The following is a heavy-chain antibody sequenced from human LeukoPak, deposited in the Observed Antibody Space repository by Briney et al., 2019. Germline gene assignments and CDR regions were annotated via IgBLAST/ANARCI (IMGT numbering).Heavy chain of an antibody. CDR3: ATSGSGRSWDWFAP. CDR1: GGSFRTYP. D-gene: IGHD3-10*01. J-gene: IGHJ5*02. Sequence: GASVKVFCKISGGSFRTYPISWVRQAPGQGLEWMGGLTQFFRKTNYTQKFEGRLTITTDESSTTAYMELSSLRTDDTAVYYCATSGSGRSWDWFAPWGQGTLVIVSS. V-gene: IGHV1-69*05. CDR2: LTQFFRKT.